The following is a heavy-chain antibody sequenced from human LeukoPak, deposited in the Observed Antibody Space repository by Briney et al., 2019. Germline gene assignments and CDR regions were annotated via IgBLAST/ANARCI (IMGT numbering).Heavy chain of an antibody. CDR3: AKDLHYGDGRCEFDP. CDR2: RIGSGNT. CDR1: GFSFGTFA. J-gene: IGHJ5*02. D-gene: IGHD4-17*01. Sequence: GGSLRLSCAASGFSFGTFAMTWVRQVPGKGLEWVSGRIGSGNTYYADSVKGRFTLSSDSSKNTVYLQMNSLRVEDTAIYYCAKDLHYGDGRCEFDPWGQGTLVTVSP. V-gene: IGHV3-23*01.